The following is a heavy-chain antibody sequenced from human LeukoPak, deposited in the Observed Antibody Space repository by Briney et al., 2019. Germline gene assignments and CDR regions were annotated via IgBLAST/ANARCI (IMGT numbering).Heavy chain of an antibody. CDR1: ASSVSTYY. D-gene: IGHD1-26*01. Sequence: SETLSLTCNVSASSVSTYYWSWIRQPPGKGLEWIGYIYYSGSTSYDPSLKSRVTISVDTSKNQFSLKLSSVTAADTAVYYCAREEALGSGSFDYWGQGTLVTVSS. CDR3: AREEALGSGSFDY. J-gene: IGHJ4*02. V-gene: IGHV4-59*02. CDR2: IYYSGST.